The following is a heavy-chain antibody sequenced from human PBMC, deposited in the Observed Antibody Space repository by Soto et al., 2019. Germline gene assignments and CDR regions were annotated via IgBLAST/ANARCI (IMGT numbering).Heavy chain of an antibody. D-gene: IGHD2-2*01. CDR2: ISYDGSNK. J-gene: IGHJ6*03. V-gene: IGHV3-30*18. Sequence: GGSLRLSCAASGFTFSSYGMHWVRQAPGKGLEWVAVISYDGSNKYYADSVKGRFTISRDNSKNTLYLQMNSLRAEDTAVYYCAKLGLDCSSTSCYLYYYYYYMDVWGKGTTVTVSS. CDR1: GFTFSSYG. CDR3: AKLGLDCSSTSCYLYYYYYYMDV.